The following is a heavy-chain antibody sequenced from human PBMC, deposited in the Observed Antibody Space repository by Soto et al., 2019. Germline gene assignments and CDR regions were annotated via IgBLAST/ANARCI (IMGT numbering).Heavy chain of an antibody. CDR1: GYSFADSW. V-gene: IGHV5-51*01. D-gene: IGHD2-15*01. CDR3: ARGGYCSGGSCLPRGGMDV. Sequence: GESLKISCQCSGYSFADSWIVLVRQIPGKGLEWMGIIYPGDSDTRYSPSFQGQVTISADKSISTAYLQWSSLKDSDTAMYYCARGGYCSGGSCLPRGGMDVWGQGTTVTVSS. CDR2: IYPGDSDT. J-gene: IGHJ6*02.